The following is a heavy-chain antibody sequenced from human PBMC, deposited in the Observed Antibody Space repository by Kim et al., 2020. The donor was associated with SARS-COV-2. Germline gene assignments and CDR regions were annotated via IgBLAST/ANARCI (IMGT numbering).Heavy chain of an antibody. J-gene: IGHJ4*02. CDR2: IKSKTDGGTT. D-gene: IGHD3-22*01. CDR1: GFTFSNAW. CDR3: ATVSGSSSGVIN. V-gene: IGHV3-15*01. Sequence: GGSLRLSCAASGFTFSNAWMRWVRQAPGKGLEWVGRIKSKTDGGTTDYAAPVKGRFTISRDDSKTTLYLQMNSLKTEDTAVYYCATVSGSSSGVINWGQGTLVTVSS.